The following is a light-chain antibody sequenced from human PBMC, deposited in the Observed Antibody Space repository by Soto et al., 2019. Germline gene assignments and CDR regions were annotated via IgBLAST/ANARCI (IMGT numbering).Light chain of an antibody. CDR1: QGISSY. V-gene: IGKV1-9*01. CDR3: QQLHSNPYT. J-gene: IGKJ2*01. Sequence: DIQLTQSPSFLSASVGDRVTITCRASQGISSYLAWYQQKPGTAPQLLIYAASTLQSGGPSRFSGSGSGIEFTLTISSLQPEDFATYYCQQLHSNPYTFGQGTKVEI. CDR2: AAS.